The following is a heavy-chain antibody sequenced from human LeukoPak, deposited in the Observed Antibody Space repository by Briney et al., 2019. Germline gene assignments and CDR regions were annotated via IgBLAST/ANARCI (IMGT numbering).Heavy chain of an antibody. D-gene: IGHD5-18*01. V-gene: IGHV3-48*04. CDR3: ARITAMVTTLDY. J-gene: IGHJ4*02. CDR1: GFIFSSYG. CDR2: ISSSGSSI. Sequence: GRSLRLSCAASGFIFSSYGMNWVRQAPGKGLEWVSYISSSGSSIYYADSVKGRFTISRDNAKNSLYLQMNSLRAEDTAVYYCARITAMVTTLDYWGQGTLVTVSS.